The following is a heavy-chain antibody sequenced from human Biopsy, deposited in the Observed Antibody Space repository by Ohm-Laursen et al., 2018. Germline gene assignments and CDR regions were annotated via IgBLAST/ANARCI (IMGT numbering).Heavy chain of an antibody. CDR1: DGSSRNNNYY. D-gene: IGHD3-22*01. J-gene: IGHJ5*02. CDR2: IFYRGST. CDR3: ARDYNTSGYYYVS. V-gene: IGHV4-39*01. Sequence: TLSLTCTVSDGSSRNNNYYWGWIRQPPGKGLEWIGSIFYRGSTHYKPSLKSRVNISVDTSKNQFSLKLNSVTAADTAVYYCARDYNTSGYYYVSWGQGTLVTVSS.